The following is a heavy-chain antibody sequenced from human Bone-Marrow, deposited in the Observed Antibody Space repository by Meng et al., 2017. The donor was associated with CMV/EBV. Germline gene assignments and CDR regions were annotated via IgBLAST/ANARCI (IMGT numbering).Heavy chain of an antibody. Sequence: SETLSLTCTVSGGSISSYYWSWIRQPPGKGLEWIGYIYYSRSTNYNPSLKSRVTISVDTSKNQFSLKLSSVTAADTAVYYCARGGAPPSYYYYYYGMDVWGQGTTVTVSS. D-gene: IGHD4/OR15-4a*01. CDR2: IYYSRST. V-gene: IGHV4-59*01. CDR1: GGSISSYY. J-gene: IGHJ6*02. CDR3: ARGGAPPSYYYYYYGMDV.